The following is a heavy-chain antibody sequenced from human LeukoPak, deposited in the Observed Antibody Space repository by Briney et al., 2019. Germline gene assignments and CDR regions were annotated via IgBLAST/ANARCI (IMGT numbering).Heavy chain of an antibody. J-gene: IGHJ6*02. V-gene: IGHV3-30-3*01. CDR2: ISYDGSNK. Sequence: PGGSLRLSCAASGFTFSSYAMHWVRQAPGKGLEWVAVISYDGSNKYYADSVKGRFTISRDNSKNTLYLQMNSLRAEDTAVYYCARDSKGYCSGGSCYGGSRYYYYGMDVWGQGTTVTVSS. CDR1: GFTFSSYA. CDR3: ARDSKGYCSGGSCYGGSRYYYYGMDV. D-gene: IGHD2-15*01.